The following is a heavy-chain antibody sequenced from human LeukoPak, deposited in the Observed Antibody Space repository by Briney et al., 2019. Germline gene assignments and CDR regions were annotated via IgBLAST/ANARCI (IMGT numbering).Heavy chain of an antibody. J-gene: IGHJ4*02. Sequence: PSETLSLTCTVSGGSINSRSYPWGWVRQPPGKGLEWIGSISHRGSTYYNPSLKSRITVPVDTSKNQFSLKLTSVTAADTAVYYCARRNGNGSESQYLDYWGQGTLVTVSS. CDR3: ARRNGNGSESQYLDY. V-gene: IGHV4-39*01. D-gene: IGHD6-19*01. CDR2: ISHRGST. CDR1: GGSINSRSYP.